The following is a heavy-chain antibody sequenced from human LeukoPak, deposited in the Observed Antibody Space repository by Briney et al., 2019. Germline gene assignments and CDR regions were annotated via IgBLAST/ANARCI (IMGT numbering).Heavy chain of an antibody. CDR3: ARDNTYGNYYYYMDV. Sequence: AASVKVSCKASGGTFSSYAISWVRQAPGQGLEWMGGIIPIFGTANYAQKFQGRVTITADESASTAYMELSSLRSEDTAVYYCARDNTYGNYYYYMDVWGKGTTVTVSS. V-gene: IGHV1-69*13. CDR1: GGTFSSYA. CDR2: IIPIFGTA. J-gene: IGHJ6*03. D-gene: IGHD5-18*01.